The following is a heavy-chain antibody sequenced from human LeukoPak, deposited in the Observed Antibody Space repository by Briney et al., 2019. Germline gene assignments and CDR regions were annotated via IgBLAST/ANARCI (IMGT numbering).Heavy chain of an antibody. D-gene: IGHD1-26*01. CDR1: GGPITSHF. CDR3: ARDGPTSTAPFDY. J-gene: IGHJ4*02. CDR2: FYHAGNS. V-gene: IGHV4-59*11. Sequence: SETLSLTCTVSGGPITSHFWSWIRQPPGEGLEWIGNFYHAGNSNLNPSLKSRVTMSIDTSKNQFSLKRRSMAAADTPVYYCARDGPTSTAPFDYWGQGTLVTVSS.